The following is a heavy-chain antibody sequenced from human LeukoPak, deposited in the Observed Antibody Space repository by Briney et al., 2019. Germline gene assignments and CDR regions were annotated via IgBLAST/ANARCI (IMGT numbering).Heavy chain of an antibody. D-gene: IGHD2-15*01. CDR2: INPNSGGT. CDR1: GYTFTGYY. J-gene: IGHJ4*02. Sequence: AASVKVSCKASGYTFTGYYMHWVRQAPGQGLEWMGWINPNSGGTNYAQKFQGRVTMTRDTSISTAYMELSRLRSDDTAVYYCARVVGATSRIDYWGQGTLVTVSS. CDR3: ARVVGATSRIDY. V-gene: IGHV1-2*02.